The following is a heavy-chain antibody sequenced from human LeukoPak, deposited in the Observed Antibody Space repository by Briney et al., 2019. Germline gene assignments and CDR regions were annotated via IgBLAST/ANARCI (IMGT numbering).Heavy chain of an antibody. CDR1: GGTFSSYA. CDR2: IIPIFGTA. CDR3: ARARGQWFIPRLGFDP. Sequence: SVKVSCKASGGTFSSYAISWVRQAPGQGLEWMGGIIPIFGTANYAQKFQGRVTITTDESTSTAYMELSSLRSEDTAVYYCARARGQWFIPRLGFDPWGQGTLVTLSS. D-gene: IGHD3-22*01. J-gene: IGHJ5*02. V-gene: IGHV1-69*05.